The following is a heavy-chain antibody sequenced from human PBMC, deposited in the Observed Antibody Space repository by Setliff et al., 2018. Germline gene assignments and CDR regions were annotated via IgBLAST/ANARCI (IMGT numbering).Heavy chain of an antibody. CDR2: IYSSGST. V-gene: IGHV4-39*07. D-gene: IGHD3-3*01. CDR1: GGSNSSSSYY. Sequence: SETLSLTCTVSGGSNSSSSYYWGWIRQPTGKGLEWIGSIYSSGSTSYNPSLKGRVTISVDTSKNQFSLKLSSVTAADTAVYYCARRETYYNFWSGYDAYWGQGTLVTVSS. CDR3: ARRETYYNFWSGYDAY. J-gene: IGHJ4*02.